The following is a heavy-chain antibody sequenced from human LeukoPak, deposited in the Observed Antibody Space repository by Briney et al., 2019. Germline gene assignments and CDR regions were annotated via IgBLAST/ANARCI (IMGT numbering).Heavy chain of an antibody. V-gene: IGHV1-24*01. Sequence: GASVKVSCKVSGYTLTELSMHWVRQAPVKGLEWMGGFDPEDGETIYAQKFQGRVTMTEDTSTDTAYMELSSLRSEDTAVYYCATGWELLRGNWFDPWGQGTLVTVSS. CDR1: GYTLTELS. D-gene: IGHD1-26*01. CDR3: ATGWELLRGNWFDP. CDR2: FDPEDGET. J-gene: IGHJ5*02.